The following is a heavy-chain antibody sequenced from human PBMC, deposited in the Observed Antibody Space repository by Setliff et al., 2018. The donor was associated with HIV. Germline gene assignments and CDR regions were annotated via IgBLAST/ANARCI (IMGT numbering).Heavy chain of an antibody. CDR3: ARGANFWSGYDS. CDR1: DGSISSSNW. J-gene: IGHJ4*02. CDR2: IYHTQNT. Sequence: SETLSLTCAVSDGSISSSNWWSWVRQPPGKGLEWIGEIYHTQNTNYSPSLKSRVTISVDKSKNQFSLKLTSVTAADMAVYYCARGANFWSGYDSWGQGTLVTVSS. V-gene: IGHV4-4*02. D-gene: IGHD3-3*01.